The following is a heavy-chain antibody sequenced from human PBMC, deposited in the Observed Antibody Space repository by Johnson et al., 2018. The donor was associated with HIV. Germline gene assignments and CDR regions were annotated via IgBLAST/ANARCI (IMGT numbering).Heavy chain of an antibody. CDR1: GFSFSNYG. Sequence: VHLVESGGGVVQPGKSLRLTCAASGFSFSNYGMHWVRQAPGKGLEWVAVIWYDGNNKYYADSVKGRFTISRDNAKNTLSLQMNSLTEDDTAIYYCAKGDYYDSRGAFDIWGPGTMVTVSS. CDR3: AKGDYYDSRGAFDI. J-gene: IGHJ3*02. V-gene: IGHV3-33*06. CDR2: IWYDGNNK. D-gene: IGHD3-22*01.